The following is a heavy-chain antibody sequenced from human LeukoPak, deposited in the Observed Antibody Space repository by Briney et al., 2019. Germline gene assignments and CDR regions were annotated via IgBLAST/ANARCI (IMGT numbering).Heavy chain of an antibody. J-gene: IGHJ6*02. V-gene: IGHV6-1*01. CDR2: TYYRSKWYN. D-gene: IGHD6-13*01. CDR3: ARDLVSLRSGGLAAAGTLNLYYYYYGMDV. CDR1: GDSVSSNSAA. Sequence: SQTLSLTCAISGDSVSSNSAAWNWIRQSPSRGLEWLGRTYYRSKWYNDYAVSVKSRITINPDTSKNQFSLQLNSVTPEDTAVYYCARDLVSLRSGGLAAAGTLNLYYYYYGMDVWGQGTTVTVSS.